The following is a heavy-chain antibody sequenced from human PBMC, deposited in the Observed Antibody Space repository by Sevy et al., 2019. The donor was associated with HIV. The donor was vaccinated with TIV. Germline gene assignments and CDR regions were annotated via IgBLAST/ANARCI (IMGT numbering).Heavy chain of an antibody. CDR1: GFTFSSYA. J-gene: IGHJ6*02. D-gene: IGHD6-19*01. CDR2: IKQDESEK. Sequence: GGSLRLSCAASGFTFSSYAMHWVRQAPGKGLEWVANIKQDESEKYYMDSVKGRFTISRDNVKKSLYLEMNSLRDEDTAVYYCARVQQWLANYFYYYGMDVWGQGTTVTVSS. V-gene: IGHV3-7*01. CDR3: ARVQQWLANYFYYYGMDV.